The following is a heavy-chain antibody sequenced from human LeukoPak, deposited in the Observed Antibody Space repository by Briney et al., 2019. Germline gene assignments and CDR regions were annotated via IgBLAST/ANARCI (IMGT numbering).Heavy chain of an antibody. CDR2: IIPILGIA. V-gene: IGHV1-69*04. Sequence: SVKVPCKASGGTFSSYAISWVRQAPGQGLEWMGRIIPILGIANYAQKFQGRVTITADKSTSTAYMELSSLRSEDTAVYYCARENYYGSGSYFDYWGQGTLVTVSS. D-gene: IGHD3-10*01. CDR1: GGTFSSYA. J-gene: IGHJ4*02. CDR3: ARENYYGSGSYFDY.